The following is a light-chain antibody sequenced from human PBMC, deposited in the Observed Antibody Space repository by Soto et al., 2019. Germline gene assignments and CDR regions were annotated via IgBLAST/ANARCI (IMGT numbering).Light chain of an antibody. CDR1: SSDVGGYNY. V-gene: IGLV2-14*01. CDR3: SSYTSSSTLV. CDR2: VVS. Sequence: QSALTQPASVSGSPGQSITISCTGTSSDVGGYNYVSWYQQHPGKAPKLMISVVSNRPSGVSNRFSGSKSGNTASLTISGLQAEDEADYYCSSYTSSSTLVFGGGAKVTVL. J-gene: IGLJ2*01.